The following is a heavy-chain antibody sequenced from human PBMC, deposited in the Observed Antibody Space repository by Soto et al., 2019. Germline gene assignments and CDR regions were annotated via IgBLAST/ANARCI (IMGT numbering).Heavy chain of an antibody. V-gene: IGHV1-69*02. Sequence: QVQLVQSGAEVKKAGSSVKVSCKTSGGTFSSFTISWVRQAPGQGLEWMGRIIPMLGIADYAQKFQGRVTITADRSTSTAYMALSSLRSEDTAVYYCARAEAYSDSSIYGGFDPWGQGTLVTVSS. J-gene: IGHJ5*02. CDR1: GGTFSSFT. CDR2: IIPMLGIA. D-gene: IGHD3-22*01. CDR3: ARAEAYSDSSIYGGFDP.